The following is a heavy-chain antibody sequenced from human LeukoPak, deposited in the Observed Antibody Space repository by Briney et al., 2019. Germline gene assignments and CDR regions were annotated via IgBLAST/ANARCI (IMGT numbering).Heavy chain of an antibody. CDR2: ISGSGGST. J-gene: IGHJ6*04. Sequence: GGSLRLSCAASGFTFSSYAMSWVRQAPGKGLEWVSAISGSGGSTYYADSVKGRFTTSRDNSKNTLYLQMNSLRAEDTAVYYCAKDRGTAMVKYYYGMDVWGKGTTVTVSS. CDR1: GFTFSSYA. CDR3: AKDRGTAMVKYYYGMDV. V-gene: IGHV3-23*01. D-gene: IGHD5-18*01.